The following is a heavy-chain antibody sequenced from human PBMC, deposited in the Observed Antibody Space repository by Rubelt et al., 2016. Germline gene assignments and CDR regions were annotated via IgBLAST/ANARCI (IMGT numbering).Heavy chain of an antibody. V-gene: IGHV4-59*08. CDR3: ARGIPTGNYDSSGYYYVLFDY. Sequence: IYYSGSTNYNPSLKSRVTISVDTSKNQFSLKLSSVTAADTAVYYCARGIPTGNYDSSGYYYVLFDYWAREPWSPSPQ. J-gene: IGHJ4*02. D-gene: IGHD3-22*01. CDR2: IYYSGST.